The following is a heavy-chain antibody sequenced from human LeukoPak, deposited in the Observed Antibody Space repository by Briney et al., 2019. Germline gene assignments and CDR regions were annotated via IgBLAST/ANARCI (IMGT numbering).Heavy chain of an antibody. Sequence: SGGSLRLSCAASGFTFSSYAMHWVRQAPGRGLEWVAVISYDGSNKYYADSVKGRFTISRDNSKNTLYLQMNSLRAEDTAVYYCARMNGYSSSWYWYWGDWFDPWGQGTLVTVSS. V-gene: IGHV3-30*14. J-gene: IGHJ5*02. CDR3: ARMNGYSSSWYWYWGDWFDP. CDR1: GFTFSSYA. D-gene: IGHD6-13*01. CDR2: ISYDGSNK.